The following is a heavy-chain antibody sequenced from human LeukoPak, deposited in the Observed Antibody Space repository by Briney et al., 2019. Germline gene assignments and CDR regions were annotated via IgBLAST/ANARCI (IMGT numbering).Heavy chain of an antibody. J-gene: IGHJ4*02. V-gene: IGHV3-48*03. CDR3: ARDSISSSWYERDYYFDY. CDR1: GFTFSSYE. Sequence: PGGSLRLSCAASGFTFSSYEMNWVRQAPGKGLEWVSYISSSGSTIYYADSVKGRFTISRDSSKNTLHLQMNSLRTEDTAVYYCARDSISSSWYERDYYFDYWGQGTLVTVSS. D-gene: IGHD6-13*01. CDR2: ISSSGSTI.